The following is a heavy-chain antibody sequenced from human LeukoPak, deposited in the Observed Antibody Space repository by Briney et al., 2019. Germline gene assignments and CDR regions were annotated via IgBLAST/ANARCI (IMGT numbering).Heavy chain of an antibody. Sequence: GESLKISCKASGYTFTGDWIGWVRQMPGKGLEWMGIIYPGDSDTKYNAPFQGQVTISADKSISTAYLQWSSLKASDTAMYYCAREITGPKAGAFDIWGQGTMVTVSS. J-gene: IGHJ3*02. CDR2: IYPGDSDT. CDR1: GYTFTGDW. D-gene: IGHD1-20*01. V-gene: IGHV5-51*01. CDR3: AREITGPKAGAFDI.